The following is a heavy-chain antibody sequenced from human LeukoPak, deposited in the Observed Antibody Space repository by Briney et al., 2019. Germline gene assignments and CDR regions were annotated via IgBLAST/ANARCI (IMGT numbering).Heavy chain of an antibody. Sequence: SETLSLTCTVSGGSISSYYWSWIRQPPGKGLEWIGYIYYSGSTNYNPSLKSRVTISVDTSKNQFSLKLSSVTAADTAVYYCARGLGYYGMNWFDPWGQGTLVTVSS. CDR2: IYYSGST. CDR1: GGSISSYY. CDR3: ARGLGYYGMNWFDP. J-gene: IGHJ5*02. D-gene: IGHD3-10*01. V-gene: IGHV4-59*01.